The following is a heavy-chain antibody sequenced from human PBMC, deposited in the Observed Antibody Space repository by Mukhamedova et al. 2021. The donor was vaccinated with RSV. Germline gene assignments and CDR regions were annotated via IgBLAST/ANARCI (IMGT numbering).Heavy chain of an antibody. V-gene: IGHV3-15*01. J-gene: IGHJ3*02. Sequence: IKSKTDGGTTDYAAPVKGRFTISRDDSKNTLYLQMNSLKTEDTAVYYCTTDPEVVPAAMDAFDIWGQGPMVTVSS. CDR3: TTDPEVVPAAMDAFDI. D-gene: IGHD2-2*01. CDR2: IKSKTDGGTT.